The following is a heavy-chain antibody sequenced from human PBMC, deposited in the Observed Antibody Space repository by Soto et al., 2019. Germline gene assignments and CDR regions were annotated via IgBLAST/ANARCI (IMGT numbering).Heavy chain of an antibody. Sequence: GASVKVSCKASGGTFSSYAISWVRQAPGQGLEWMGWISAYNGNTNYAQKLQGRVTMTTDTSTSTAYMELRSLRSDDTAVYYCAREPPYGSGSYPIDYWGQGTLVTVSS. CDR1: GGTFSSYA. V-gene: IGHV1-18*01. D-gene: IGHD3-10*01. CDR2: ISAYNGNT. CDR3: AREPPYGSGSYPIDY. J-gene: IGHJ4*02.